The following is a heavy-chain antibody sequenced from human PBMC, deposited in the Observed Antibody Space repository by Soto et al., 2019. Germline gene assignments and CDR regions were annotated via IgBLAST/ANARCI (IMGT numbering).Heavy chain of an antibody. J-gene: IGHJ4*02. D-gene: IGHD2-21*02. CDR1: GYTFSAYY. V-gene: IGHV1-2*07. Sequence: QVYLLQSGAEVKKVGASVKVSCKTSGYTFSAYYVYCARRAHGRGFQRLGWIDASNEITTFSDFVQGRITKTRDPSTNTVHIELNRVTSDDTAVYYGKRGGGDDSPIDYWGQGTQVAVSS. CDR3: KRGGGDDSPIDY. CDR2: IDASNEIT.